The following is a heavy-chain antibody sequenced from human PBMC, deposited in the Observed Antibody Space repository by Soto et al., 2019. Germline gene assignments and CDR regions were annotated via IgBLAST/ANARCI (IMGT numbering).Heavy chain of an antibody. CDR2: IYPGDSDT. V-gene: IGHV5-51*01. CDR3: ARQQSAYWDIVVVTAAIGYYGMDV. J-gene: IGHJ6*02. D-gene: IGHD2-2*01. CDR1: GYSFTSYW. Sequence: GESLKISCKGSGYSFTSYWIGWVRQMPGKGLEWMGIIYPGDSDTRYSPSFQGQVTISADKSISTAYLQWSSLKASDTAMYYCARQQSAYWDIVVVTAAIGYYGMDVWGQGPTVTVS.